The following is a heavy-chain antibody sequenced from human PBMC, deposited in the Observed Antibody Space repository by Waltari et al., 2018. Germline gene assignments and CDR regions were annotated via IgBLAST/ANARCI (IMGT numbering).Heavy chain of an antibody. J-gene: IGHJ4*02. Sequence: EVQLVQSGAEVKKPGATVKISCKASGYTFTDYYMHWVQQAPGKGLEWMGRVDPEECETIDAEKFQGRVTITAETATDTAYMGLSSLRSEDTAVYYCATFARLRFLEWISAGWGQGTLVTVSS. V-gene: IGHV1-69-2*01. CDR1: GYTFTDYY. D-gene: IGHD3-3*01. CDR3: ATFARLRFLEWISAG. CDR2: VDPEECET.